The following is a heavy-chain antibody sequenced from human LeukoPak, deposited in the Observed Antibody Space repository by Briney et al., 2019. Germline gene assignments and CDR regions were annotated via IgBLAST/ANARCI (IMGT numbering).Heavy chain of an antibody. CDR1: GGSISSSSYY. D-gene: IGHD2-2*01. CDR2: IYYSGST. Sequence: SETLSLTCTVSGGSISSSSYYWGWIRQPPGKGLEWIGSIYYSGSTYYNPSLKSRVTISVDTSKNQFSLKLSSVTAADTAVYYCARMSDIVVVPAAMRDSFFDYWGQGTLVTVSS. CDR3: ARMSDIVVVPAAMRDSFFDY. V-gene: IGHV4-39*07. J-gene: IGHJ4*02.